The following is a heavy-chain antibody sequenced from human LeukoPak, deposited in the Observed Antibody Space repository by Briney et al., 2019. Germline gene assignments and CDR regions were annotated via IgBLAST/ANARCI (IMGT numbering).Heavy chain of an antibody. CDR1: GYTFSSYA. J-gene: IGHJ4*02. CDR3: ARDGQWLGHFDY. Sequence: GGSLRLSCAASGYTFSSYAMHWVRQAPGKGLEWVAVISYDGSNKYYADSVKGRFTISRANSKNTLYLQMNSLRAEDTAVYYCARDGQWLGHFDYWGQGTLVTVSS. D-gene: IGHD6-19*01. V-gene: IGHV3-30*14. CDR2: ISYDGSNK.